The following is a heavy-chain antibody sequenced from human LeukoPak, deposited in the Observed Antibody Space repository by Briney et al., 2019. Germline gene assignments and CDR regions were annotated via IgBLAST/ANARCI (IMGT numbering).Heavy chain of an antibody. J-gene: IGHJ3*02. Sequence: PSETLSLTCTVSGGSISSYYWSWIRQPAGKGLEWIGRICTSGSTSYNPYLKSRVTVSVDESKNQFSLKLSSVTAAHTAVYYCARDAPYYYDSSARSFDIWGQGTMVTVSS. CDR3: ARDAPYYYDSSARSFDI. CDR1: GGSISSYY. D-gene: IGHD3-22*01. CDR2: ICTSGST. V-gene: IGHV4-4*07.